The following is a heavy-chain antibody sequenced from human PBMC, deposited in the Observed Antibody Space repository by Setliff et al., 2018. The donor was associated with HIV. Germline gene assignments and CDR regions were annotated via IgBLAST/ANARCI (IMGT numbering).Heavy chain of an antibody. CDR3: AKTLPTLYPPHDYYFAMDV. D-gene: IGHD2-15*01. CDR1: GFTFSSYS. Sequence: PGGSLRLSCAASGFTFSSYSMNWVRRAPGKGLEWISSISSSSSYIYYADSVKGRFTISRDNAKNSLYLQMNSLRAEDTAVYYCAKTLPTLYPPHDYYFAMDVWGQGTTVTVSS. CDR2: ISSSSSYI. J-gene: IGHJ6*02. V-gene: IGHV3-21*04.